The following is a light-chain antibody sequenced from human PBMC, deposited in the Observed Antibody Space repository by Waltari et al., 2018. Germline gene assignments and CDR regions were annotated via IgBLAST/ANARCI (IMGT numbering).Light chain of an antibody. Sequence: EIVMTQSPATLSVSPGVSATLSCRASQSVSSNLAWYQQKPGQAPRLLIYGASTRATGIPARFSGSGSGTEFTLTISSMQSEDFAVYYCQQYNNWLWTFGQGTKVEIK. CDR3: QQYNNWLWT. CDR1: QSVSSN. V-gene: IGKV3-15*01. CDR2: GAS. J-gene: IGKJ1*01.